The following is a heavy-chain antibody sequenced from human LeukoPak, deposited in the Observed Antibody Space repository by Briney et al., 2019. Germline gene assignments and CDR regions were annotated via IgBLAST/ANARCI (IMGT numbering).Heavy chain of an antibody. CDR3: AKGDDSGSYYPGADY. J-gene: IGHJ4*02. CDR2: IRLDGSNK. V-gene: IGHV3-30*02. D-gene: IGHD3-10*01. Sequence: GGSLRLSCAASGFTFSGYVMHWVRQAPGKGLEWVAFIRLDGSNKYYADSMKGRFTISRDNSRNTLYLQMNSLRAEDTAVYYCAKGDDSGSYYPGADYWGQGTLVTVSS. CDR1: GFTFSGYV.